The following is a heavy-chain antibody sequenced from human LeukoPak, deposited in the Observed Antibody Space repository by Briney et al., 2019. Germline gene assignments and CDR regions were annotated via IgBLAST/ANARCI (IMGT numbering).Heavy chain of an antibody. CDR3: AKGRQLPHY. Sequence: PGGSLRLSCAASGFTFDDYAMHWVRQAPGKGLEWVSGISWNSGSIGYADSVKGRFTISRGNAKNSLYLQMNSLRAEDTALYYCAKGRQLPHYWGQGTLVTVSS. CDR2: ISWNSGSI. V-gene: IGHV3-9*01. J-gene: IGHJ4*02. D-gene: IGHD6-6*01. CDR1: GFTFDDYA.